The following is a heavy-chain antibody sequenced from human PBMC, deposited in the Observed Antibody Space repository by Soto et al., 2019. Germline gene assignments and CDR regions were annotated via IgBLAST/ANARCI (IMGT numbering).Heavy chain of an antibody. J-gene: IGHJ6*02. CDR2: ISSSSSYI. CDR3: ARDYGRWLRFLAVAGPHYYYGLDV. CDR1: ECTCGSYS. Sequence: PGGSLRLSWTASECTCGSYSMNWVRQAPGKGLEWVSSISSSSSYIYYADSVKGRFTISRDNAKNSLYLQMNSLRAEDTAVYYCARDYGRWLRFLAVAGPHYYYGLDVWGQGTTVTVSS. D-gene: IGHD6-19*01. V-gene: IGHV3-21*01.